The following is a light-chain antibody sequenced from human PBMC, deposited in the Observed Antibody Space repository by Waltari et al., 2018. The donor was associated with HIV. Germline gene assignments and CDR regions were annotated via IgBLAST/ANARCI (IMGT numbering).Light chain of an antibody. CDR2: ADS. J-gene: IGLJ2*01. CDR3: QVWDSSSDHVI. V-gene: IGLV3-21*02. Sequence: SYVLTQPPSVSVAPGQTARITCGGNKIGSKSVHWYQQKPGQAPVLVVYADSDRPSGMPERFSGANAGNTATLTISRVEAVDEADYYCQVWDSSSDHVIFGGGTKLTVL. CDR1: KIGSKS.